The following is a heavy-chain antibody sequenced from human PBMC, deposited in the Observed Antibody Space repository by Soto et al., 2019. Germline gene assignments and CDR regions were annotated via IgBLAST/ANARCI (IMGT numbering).Heavy chain of an antibody. CDR3: ARDRLYYYDSSGYRRGFDP. V-gene: IGHV4-59*01. D-gene: IGHD3-22*01. CDR1: GGSISSYY. Sequence: PXGTLSLTCTVSGGSISSYYWSSIRQPPGKGLEWIGYIYYSGSTNYNPSLKSRVTISVDTSKNQFSLKLSSVTAADTAVYYCARDRLYYYDSSGYRRGFDPWGQGTLVTVSS. CDR2: IYYSGST. J-gene: IGHJ5*02.